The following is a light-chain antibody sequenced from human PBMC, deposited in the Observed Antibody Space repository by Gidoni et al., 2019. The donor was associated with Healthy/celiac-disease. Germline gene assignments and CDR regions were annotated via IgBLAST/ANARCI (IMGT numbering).Light chain of an antibody. V-gene: IGLV2-11*01. CDR1: SRDVGGYNY. CDR2: DVS. Sequence: QYALTQPRSVYGSPGQSVTISCTGTSRDVGGYNYVSWYQQHPGKAPKLMLYDVSKRPSGVPDRFSGSKSGNTASLTISGLQADDEADYYCCSYAGSYTLVFGGGTKLTVL. J-gene: IGLJ2*01. CDR3: CSYAGSYTLV.